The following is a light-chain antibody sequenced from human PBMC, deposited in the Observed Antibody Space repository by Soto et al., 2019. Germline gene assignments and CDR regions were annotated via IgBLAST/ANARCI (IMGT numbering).Light chain of an antibody. CDR1: QSVLYSSNNKNY. CDR2: WAS. Sequence: DIVMTQSPDSLAVSLGERATINCKSSQSVLYSSNNKNYLAWYQQKPGQPPTLLIYWASTRESGVPDRFSGSGPGTDLTLTISSLQAEDVAVYYCQQYYSTPPTFGQGTKVEIK. CDR3: QQYYSTPPT. V-gene: IGKV4-1*01. J-gene: IGKJ1*01.